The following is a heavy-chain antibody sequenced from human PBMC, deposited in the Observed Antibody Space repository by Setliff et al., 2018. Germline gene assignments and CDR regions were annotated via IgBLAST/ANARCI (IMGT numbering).Heavy chain of an antibody. D-gene: IGHD3-22*01. CDR3: ARGEAMIVEQTDFDY. V-gene: IGHV1-2*04. CDR1: GYTFTGYY. CDR2: INPNSGGT. Sequence: GASVKVSCKASGYTFTGYYMHWVRQAPGQGLEWMGWINPNSGGTNYAQKFQGWVTMTRDTSISIAYMELSRLRSDDTAVYYCARGEAMIVEQTDFDYWGQGTLVTVSS. J-gene: IGHJ4*02.